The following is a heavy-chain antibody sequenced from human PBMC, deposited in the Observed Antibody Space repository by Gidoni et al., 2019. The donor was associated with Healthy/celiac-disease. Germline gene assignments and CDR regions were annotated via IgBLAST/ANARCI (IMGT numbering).Heavy chain of an antibody. Sequence: QVQLVESGGGVVQPGRSLRLSCAASGFTFSSYGMHWVRQAPGKGLEWVAVISYDGSNKYYADSVKGRFTISRDNSKNTLYLQMNSLRAEDTAVYYCAKWGSGSYGLDFWGQGTLVTVSS. J-gene: IGHJ4*02. CDR3: AKWGSGSYGLDF. CDR2: ISYDGSNK. V-gene: IGHV3-30*18. CDR1: GFTFSSYG. D-gene: IGHD3-10*01.